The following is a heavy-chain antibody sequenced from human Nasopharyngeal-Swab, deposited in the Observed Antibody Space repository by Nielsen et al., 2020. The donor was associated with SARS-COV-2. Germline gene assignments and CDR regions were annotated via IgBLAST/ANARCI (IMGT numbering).Heavy chain of an antibody. CDR3: AREDYDFWSGYYID. Sequence: SETLSLTCAVYGGSFSGYYWSWIRQPPGKGLEWIGEINHSGSTNYNPSLKSRVTISVDTSKNQFSLKLSSVTAADTAVYYCAREDYDFWSGYYIDWGQGTLVTVSS. J-gene: IGHJ4*02. CDR2: INHSGST. V-gene: IGHV4-34*01. CDR1: GGSFSGYY. D-gene: IGHD3-3*01.